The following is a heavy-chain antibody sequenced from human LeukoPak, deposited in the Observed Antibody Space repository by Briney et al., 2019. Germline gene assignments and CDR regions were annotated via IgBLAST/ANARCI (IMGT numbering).Heavy chain of an antibody. Sequence: SETLSLTCTVSGGSISSSSYYWGWIRQPPGKGLEWIGSIYYSGSTYYSPSLKSRVTISVDTSKNQFSLKLSSVTAADTAVYYCARNIRYFDYWGQGTLVTVSS. CDR2: IYYSGST. CDR3: ARNIRYFDY. CDR1: GGSISSSSYY. J-gene: IGHJ4*02. D-gene: IGHD3-9*01. V-gene: IGHV4-39*07.